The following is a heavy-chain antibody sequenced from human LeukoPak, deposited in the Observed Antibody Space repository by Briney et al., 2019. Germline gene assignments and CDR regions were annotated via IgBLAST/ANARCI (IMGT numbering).Heavy chain of an antibody. CDR2: TSHDGSKQ. CDR3: AKDRQEDLIHWYFDL. CDR1: GFTFSSYG. J-gene: IGHJ2*01. Sequence: TGGSLRLSCAASGFTFSSYGMHWVRRAPGKGLEWVAVTSHDGSKQYYADSVKGRFTTSRDNSKNTLYLQMNSLRVEDTAVYYCAKDRQEDLIHWYFDLWGRGTLVTVSS. V-gene: IGHV3-30*18.